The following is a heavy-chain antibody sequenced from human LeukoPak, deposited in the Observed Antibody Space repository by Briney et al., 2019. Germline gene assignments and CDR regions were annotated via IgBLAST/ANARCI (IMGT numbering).Heavy chain of an antibody. CDR2: ISSSSSYI. CDR3: AREQWLAPDY. J-gene: IGHJ4*02. D-gene: IGHD6-19*01. CDR1: GFTLSSYS. Sequence: GGSLRLFCAASGFTLSSYSMNWVRQAPGKGLEWVSAISSSSSYIYYADSVKGRFTISRDNAKNSLYLQMNSLRAEDTAVYYCAREQWLAPDYWGQGTLVTVSS. V-gene: IGHV3-21*01.